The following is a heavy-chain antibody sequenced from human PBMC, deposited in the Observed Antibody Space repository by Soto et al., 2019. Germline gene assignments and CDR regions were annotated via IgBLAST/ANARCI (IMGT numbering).Heavy chain of an antibody. CDR1: GFTFSSYA. J-gene: IGHJ6*02. CDR3: AKLATEASHYYYYGMDV. V-gene: IGHV3-23*01. Sequence: PGGSLRLSCAASGFTFSSYAMSWVRQAPGKGLEWVSAISGSGGSTYYTDSVKGRFTISRDNSKNTLYLQMNSLRAEDTAVYYCAKLATEASHYYYYGMDVWGQGTTVTVSS. CDR2: ISGSGGST. D-gene: IGHD2-15*01.